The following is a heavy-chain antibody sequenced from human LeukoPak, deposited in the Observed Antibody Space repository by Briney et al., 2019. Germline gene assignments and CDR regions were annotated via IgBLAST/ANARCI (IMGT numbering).Heavy chain of an antibody. CDR3: ARSLYGVNTWFDY. CDR1: GYSFTSYW. Sequence: GESLKISCKGSGYSFTSYWIVWVRQMPGKGLEWMGIIYPVDSDTRYSPSFQGLVTISVDKSISTAYLQWSSLKASDTAMYYCARSLYGVNTWFDYWGQGTLVTVSS. V-gene: IGHV5-51*01. D-gene: IGHD4/OR15-4a*01. J-gene: IGHJ4*02. CDR2: IYPVDSDT.